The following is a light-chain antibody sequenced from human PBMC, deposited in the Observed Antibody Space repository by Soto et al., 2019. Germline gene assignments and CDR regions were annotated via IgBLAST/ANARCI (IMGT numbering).Light chain of an antibody. J-gene: IGLJ1*01. CDR1: TSNIGSNT. V-gene: IGLV1-44*01. CDR3: ATWADGLSSYV. CDR2: SND. Sequence: QAVVSQPPSASGTPGQRVTISFSGSTSNIGSNTVSWYQQLPQRAPKLLIFSNDQRPSGVPDRFSGSKSGTSASLAISGRQSEDEAEYFCATWADGLSSYVFGTGTKLTVL.